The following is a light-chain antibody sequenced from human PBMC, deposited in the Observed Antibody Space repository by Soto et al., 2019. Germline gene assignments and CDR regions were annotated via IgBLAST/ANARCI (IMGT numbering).Light chain of an antibody. CDR1: QSVSSN. J-gene: IGKJ1*01. V-gene: IGKV3-15*01. CDR2: AAS. CDR3: HHYNSAPRT. Sequence: MTQSPSTLSASVGDRVTITCRASQSVSSNLAWFRQKPGQAPRLLIYAASTRATGIPARFSGSGSGTEFTLTINSLQSEDFAAYYWHHYNSAPRTCAQGPKVDIK.